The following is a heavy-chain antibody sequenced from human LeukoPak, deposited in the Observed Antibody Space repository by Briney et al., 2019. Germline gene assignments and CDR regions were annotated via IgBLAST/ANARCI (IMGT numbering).Heavy chain of an antibody. V-gene: IGHV3-7*01. Sequence: GGSLRLSCVASGFSFSDYWMSWVRQAPGKGLEWVANIKEDGTAKFYGDSVKGRFTVSRDNAQNSLFLQLNNLRAEDTAVYYCARAHGDYVPFDYWGQGTLVTVSS. D-gene: IGHD4-17*01. J-gene: IGHJ4*02. CDR1: GFSFSDYW. CDR2: IKEDGTAK. CDR3: ARAHGDYVPFDY.